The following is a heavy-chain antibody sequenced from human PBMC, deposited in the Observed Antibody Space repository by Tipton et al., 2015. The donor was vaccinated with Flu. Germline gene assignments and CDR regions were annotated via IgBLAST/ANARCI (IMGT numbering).Heavy chain of an antibody. J-gene: IGHJ5*02. CDR1: GFSVTNNY. V-gene: IGHV3-53*01. D-gene: IGHD3-10*01. CDR3: ARDMGRGYGEWDS. CDR2: IYTAGRT. Sequence: SLRLSCAASGFSVTNNYVTWVRQAPGKGLEWVSVIYTAGRTKSADSVEGRFTISRDISKNMVYLQMNSLRVDDTAIYYCARDMGRGYGEWDSWGQGTLVTVSS.